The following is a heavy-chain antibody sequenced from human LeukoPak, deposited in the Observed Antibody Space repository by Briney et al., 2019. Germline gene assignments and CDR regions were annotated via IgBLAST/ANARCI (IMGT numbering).Heavy chain of an antibody. CDR2: IMQDGSEK. V-gene: IGHV3-7*01. Sequence: GGSLRLSCVASGFTFSSYWMHWVRQDPRKGLEWVANIMQDGSEKYYVDSVKGRFTISRDNAKNSLYLQMNSLRAEDTAVYYCARVCSGGSCRDYWGQGTLVTVSS. CDR3: ARVCSGGSCRDY. J-gene: IGHJ4*02. CDR1: GFTFSSYW. D-gene: IGHD2-15*01.